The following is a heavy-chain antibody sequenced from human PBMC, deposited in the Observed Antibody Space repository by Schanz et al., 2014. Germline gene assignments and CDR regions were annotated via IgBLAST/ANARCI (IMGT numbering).Heavy chain of an antibody. D-gene: IGHD3-16*01. CDR1: GFSFSDYG. J-gene: IGHJ3*02. Sequence: QVQLVESGGGVVQPGRSLRLSCAGSGFSFSDYGMHWVRQAPGKGLEWVAVISYDGNDKYYADSVRGRFTISRDNSRNTLYLQMNSLRVEDTAVYYCARSYHDDDDYTRALDMWGQGTMVTVSS. CDR2: ISYDGNDK. CDR3: ARSYHDDDDYTRALDM. V-gene: IGHV3-30*03.